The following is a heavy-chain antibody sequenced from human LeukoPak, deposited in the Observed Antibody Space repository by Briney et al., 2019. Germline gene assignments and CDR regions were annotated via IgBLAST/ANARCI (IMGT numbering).Heavy chain of an antibody. D-gene: IGHD1-26*01. CDR2: IGGSGGIT. CDR3: AKDFYGSYTPSDAFDI. CDR1: GFTFSSYA. J-gene: IGHJ3*02. V-gene: IGHV3-23*01. Sequence: GRSLRLSCAASGFTFSSYAMSWVRQAPGKGLEWVSVIGGSGGITHYADSVKGRFTISRDNSKNTLYLQMNSLRAEDTAVYYCAKDFYGSYTPSDAFDIWGQGTMVTVSS.